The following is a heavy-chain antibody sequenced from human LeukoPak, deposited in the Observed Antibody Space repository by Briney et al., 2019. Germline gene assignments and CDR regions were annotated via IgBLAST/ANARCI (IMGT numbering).Heavy chain of an antibody. CDR1: GGTFSSYA. D-gene: IGHD3-22*01. CDR2: IIPIFGTA. Sequence: GASVKVSCKASGGTFSSYAISWVRQAPGQGLEWMGGIIPIFGTANYAQKFQGRVTITADESTSTAYMELSSLRSEDTAVYYCARGLIYDSSGYYWFDPWGQGTLVIVSS. J-gene: IGHJ5*02. CDR3: ARGLIYDSSGYYWFDP. V-gene: IGHV1-69*13.